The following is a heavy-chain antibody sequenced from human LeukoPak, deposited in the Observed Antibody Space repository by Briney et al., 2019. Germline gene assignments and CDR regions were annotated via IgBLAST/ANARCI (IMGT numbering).Heavy chain of an antibody. CDR1: GLTVSSYS. CDR3: AREAMPMGGYEGY. J-gene: IGHJ4*02. CDR2: ISSSSSYI. D-gene: IGHD5-12*01. Sequence: GGSLRLSCAASGLTVSSYSMNWVRQAPGKGLEWVSSISSSSSYIYYADSVKGRFTISRDNAKNSLYLQMNSLRAEDTAVYYCAREAMPMGGYEGYWGQGTLVTVSS. V-gene: IGHV3-21*01.